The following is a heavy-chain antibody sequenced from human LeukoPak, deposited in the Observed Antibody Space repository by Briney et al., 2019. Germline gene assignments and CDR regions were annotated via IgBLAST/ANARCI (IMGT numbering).Heavy chain of an antibody. D-gene: IGHD6-6*01. CDR3: ARDQRSSMADRPWGWFDP. Sequence: ASVKVSCKASGYTFTSYGISWVRQAPGQGLEWMGWISAYNGNTNYAQKLQGRVTMTTATYTSTAYMELRSLSSDDTAVYYCARDQRSSMADRPWGWFDPWGQGTLVTVSS. J-gene: IGHJ5*02. CDR1: GYTFTSYG. CDR2: ISAYNGNT. V-gene: IGHV1-18*01.